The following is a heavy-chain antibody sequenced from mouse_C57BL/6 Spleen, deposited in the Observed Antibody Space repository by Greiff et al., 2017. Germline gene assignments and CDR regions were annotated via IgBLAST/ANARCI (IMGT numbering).Heavy chain of an antibody. V-gene: IGHV1-22*01. CDR2: INPNNGGT. CDR3: ARGTVPAWFAY. J-gene: IGHJ3*01. D-gene: IGHD1-1*01. Sequence: VQLKESGPELVKPGASVKMSCKASGYTFTDYNMHWVKQSHGKSLEWIGYINPNNGGTSYNQKFKGKATLTVNKSSSTAYMELRSLTSEDSAVYYCARGTVPAWFAYWGQGTLVTVSA. CDR1: GYTFTDYN.